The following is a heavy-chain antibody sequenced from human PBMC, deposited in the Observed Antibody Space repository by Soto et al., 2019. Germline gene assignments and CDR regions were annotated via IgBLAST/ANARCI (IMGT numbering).Heavy chain of an antibody. CDR2: ISGSGGST. V-gene: IGHV3-23*01. Sequence: PGGSLRLSCAASGFTFSFYAMSWVRQAPGKGLEWVSAISGSGGSTYYADSVKGRFTISRDNSASTAYMELSSLRSEDTVVYYCARGGGGDPTATNDYWGQGTLVTVSS. CDR3: ARGGGGDPTATNDY. D-gene: IGHD2-21*02. J-gene: IGHJ4*02. CDR1: GFTFSFYA.